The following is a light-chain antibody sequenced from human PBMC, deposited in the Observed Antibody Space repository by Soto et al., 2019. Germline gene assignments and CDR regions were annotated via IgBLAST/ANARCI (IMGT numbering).Light chain of an antibody. V-gene: IGKV3-15*01. J-gene: IGKJ1*01. CDR3: QQYNNWPPWT. CDR2: GAS. Sequence: EIVMTQSPATLSVSPWERATLSCRASQSVSSNLAWYQQKPGQAPRLLIYGASTRATGIPARFSGSGSGTEFTLTISSLQSEDFAVYYCQQYNNWPPWTFGQGTKVVIK. CDR1: QSVSSN.